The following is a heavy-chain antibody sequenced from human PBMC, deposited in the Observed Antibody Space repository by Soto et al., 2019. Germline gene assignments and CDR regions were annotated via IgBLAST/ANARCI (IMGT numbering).Heavy chain of an antibody. J-gene: IGHJ4*02. Sequence: QAQLVQSGAEVKKPGASVKISCKASGYTLSTHDINWVRQAAGQGLEWMGWMDSYTGNTGYALEFQGRLIMTRDTSINAAYMELSSLQSEDTAVYFCATGSQTLDYWGQGTLVTVSS. CDR2: MDSYTGNT. CDR1: GYTLSTHD. CDR3: ATGSQTLDY. V-gene: IGHV1-8*01.